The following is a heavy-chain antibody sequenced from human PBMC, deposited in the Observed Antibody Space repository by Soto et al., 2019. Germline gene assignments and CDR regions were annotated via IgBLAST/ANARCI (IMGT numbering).Heavy chain of an antibody. CDR1: GYTFTSYG. J-gene: IGHJ6*03. CDR3: ASRRENNWNSGRLSYYYCYMDV. Sequence: QVQLVQSGAEVKKPGASVKVSCKASGYTFTSYGISWVRQAPGQGLEWMGWISAYNGNTNYAQKLQGRVTMTTDTSTSTAYMELRSLRSDDTAVYYCASRRENNWNSGRLSYYYCYMDVWGKGTTVTVSS. CDR2: ISAYNGNT. V-gene: IGHV1-18*01. D-gene: IGHD1-7*01.